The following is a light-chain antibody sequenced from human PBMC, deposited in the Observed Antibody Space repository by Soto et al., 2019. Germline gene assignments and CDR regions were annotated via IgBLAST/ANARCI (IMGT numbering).Light chain of an antibody. CDR3: TSYTSSNTYV. J-gene: IGLJ1*01. V-gene: IGLV2-14*01. CDR2: DIT. CDR1: SSDVGYYNF. Sequence: QSVLTQPASVSGSPGQSITISCTGTSSDVGYYNFVSWYQQRPGKAPKLMIYDITTRPSGFSYRFSGSKSGNTASLTISGLQAEDEADYYCTSYTSSNTYVFGTGTKVTVL.